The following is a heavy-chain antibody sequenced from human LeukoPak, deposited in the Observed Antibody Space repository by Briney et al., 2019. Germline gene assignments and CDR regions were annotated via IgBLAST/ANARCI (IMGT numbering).Heavy chain of an antibody. Sequence: PGGSLRLSCAASGFTFSSYSMNWVRQAPGKGLEWVSYISSSSSTIYYADSVKGRFTISRDNAKNSLYLQMNSLRDEDTAVYYCASKEGGDYGDSGPLDYWGQGTLVTVSS. J-gene: IGHJ4*02. CDR3: ASKEGGDYGDSGPLDY. D-gene: IGHD4-17*01. CDR2: ISSSSSTI. CDR1: GFTFSSYS. V-gene: IGHV3-48*02.